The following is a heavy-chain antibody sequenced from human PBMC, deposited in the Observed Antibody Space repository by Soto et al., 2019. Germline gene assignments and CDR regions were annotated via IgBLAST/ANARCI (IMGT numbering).Heavy chain of an antibody. J-gene: IGHJ6*02. CDR1: GGTFSSYA. CDR2: IIPIFGTA. CDR3: ASMTYGGNDYYYGMDV. D-gene: IGHD4-17*01. V-gene: IGHV1-69*13. Sequence: SVNVSCKASGGTFSSYAISWVRQAPGQGLEWMGGIIPIFGTANYAQKFQGRVTITADESTSTAYMELSSLRSEDTAVYYCASMTYGGNDYYYGMDVWGQGTTVTVSS.